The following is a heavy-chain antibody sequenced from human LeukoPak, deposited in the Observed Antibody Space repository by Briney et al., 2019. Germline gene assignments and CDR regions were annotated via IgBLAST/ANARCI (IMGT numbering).Heavy chain of an antibody. V-gene: IGHV1-2*02. Sequence: ASVKVSCKSSGFTFTDEYIHWVRQPHGQGLEWMGWINPYSGAINYAQKFQGRVTLTRDTSISTAYMELSRLTAGDTAVYYCARDPKSQLLLDYCGQGTLVTVSS. D-gene: IGHD2-2*01. CDR3: ARDPKSQLLLDY. CDR2: INPYSGAI. CDR1: GFTFTDEY. J-gene: IGHJ4*02.